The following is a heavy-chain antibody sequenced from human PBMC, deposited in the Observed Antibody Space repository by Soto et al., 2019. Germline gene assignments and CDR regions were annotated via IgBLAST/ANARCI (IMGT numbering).Heavy chain of an antibody. CDR2: IIPIFGTA. J-gene: IGHJ4*02. D-gene: IGHD1-26*01. Sequence: QVQRVQSGAEVKKPGSSVKVSCKASGGTFSSYSINWVRQAPGQGLEWMGEIIPIFGTANYAQKFQGRVTITADESTSTAYMELSSLRSEDTAVYYCARDGGRNSGGIDYWGQGSLVNVS. V-gene: IGHV1-69*01. CDR1: GGTFSSYS. CDR3: ARDGGRNSGGIDY.